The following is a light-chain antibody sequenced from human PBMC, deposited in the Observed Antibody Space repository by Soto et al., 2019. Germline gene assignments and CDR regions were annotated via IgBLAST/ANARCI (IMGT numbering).Light chain of an antibody. V-gene: IGKV3-20*01. CDR2: GAS. Sequence: EIVLTQSPGTLSLSSGERATLSCWASQTVTNSYLAWYQQKPGQAPRLLIYGASYRASGIPDRFSGSGSGTDFTLTISRLEPEDLAVYYCQQYGSFPGTSGQGTKLEIK. J-gene: IGKJ2*01. CDR3: QQYGSFPGT. CDR1: QTVTNSY.